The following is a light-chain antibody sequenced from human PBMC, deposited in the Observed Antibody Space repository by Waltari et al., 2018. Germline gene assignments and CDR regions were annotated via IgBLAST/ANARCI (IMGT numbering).Light chain of an antibody. V-gene: IGLV3-1*01. J-gene: IGLJ2*01. Sequence: SYELTQLPCASVSPRQTASITCSGDKLGDKYVCWYQQKPGQSPVLVIYQDNSRPSGIPERFSGSNSGNTATLTIRGTQAMDEADYYCQAWDSSTAIFGGGTKLTVL. CDR3: QAWDSSTAI. CDR2: QDN. CDR1: KLGDKY.